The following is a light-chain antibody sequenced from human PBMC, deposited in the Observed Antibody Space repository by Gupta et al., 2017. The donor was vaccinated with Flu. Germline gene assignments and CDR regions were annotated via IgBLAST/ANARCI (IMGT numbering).Light chain of an antibody. CDR2: EVS. V-gene: IGKV2-29*03. CDR1: QSLPYVDGKTY. J-gene: IGKJ1*01. CDR3: MQDMHLRT. Sequence: IVMTQTPLSLSVTPGQSASISCKSSQSLPYVDGKTYVSWYRQKAGQPPQLLIYEVSNRFYGVPDRFSGRGSGTDFTLKSSRGEADDVGVYYGMQDMHLRTFGQGTKVEIK.